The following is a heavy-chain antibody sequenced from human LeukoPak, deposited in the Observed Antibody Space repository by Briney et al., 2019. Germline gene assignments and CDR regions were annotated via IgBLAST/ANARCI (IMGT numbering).Heavy chain of an antibody. J-gene: IGHJ4*02. CDR3: ARELGYSNGFDY. V-gene: IGHV1-69*13. Sequence: SVKVSCKASGGTFSSYAISWVRQAPGQGLEWMGGIIPIFGTANYAQKFQGRVTITADESTSTAYMELSSLRSEDTAVYYCARELGYSNGFDYWGQGTLVTVSS. D-gene: IGHD6-25*01. CDR2: IIPIFGTA. CDR1: GGTFSSYA.